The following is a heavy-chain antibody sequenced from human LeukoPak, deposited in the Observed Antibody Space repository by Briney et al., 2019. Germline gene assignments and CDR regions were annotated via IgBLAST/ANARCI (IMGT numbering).Heavy chain of an antibody. CDR1: AGSISSYY. J-gene: IGHJ4*02. V-gene: IGHV4-59*01. CDR2: IYYSGST. D-gene: IGHD4-11*01. Sequence: SETLSLTCTVSAGSISSYYWSWIRQPPGKGLEWIGYIYYSGSTDYNPSLKSRVTISVDTSKNQFSLKLSSVTAADTAVYYSAREGVTKYYFDYWGQGTLVTVSS. CDR3: AREGVTKYYFDY.